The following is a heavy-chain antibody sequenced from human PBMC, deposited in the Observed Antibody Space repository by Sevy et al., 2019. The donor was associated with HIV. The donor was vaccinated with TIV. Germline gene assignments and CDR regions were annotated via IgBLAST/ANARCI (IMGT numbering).Heavy chain of an antibody. Sequence: GGSLRLSCAASGFTFDDYAMHWVRQAPGKGLEWVSGISWNSGTIGYADSVKGRFTISRDNAKNSLYLQMNSLRAEDTALYYCARQRGVVLVPAAPFDYRGQGTLVTVSS. CDR3: ARQRGVVLVPAAPFDY. CDR2: ISWNSGTI. V-gene: IGHV3-9*01. D-gene: IGHD2-2*01. J-gene: IGHJ4*02. CDR1: GFTFDDYA.